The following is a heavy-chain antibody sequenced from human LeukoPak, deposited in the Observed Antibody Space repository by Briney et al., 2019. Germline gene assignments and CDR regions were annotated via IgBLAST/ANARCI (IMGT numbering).Heavy chain of an antibody. CDR1: GGSFSGYY. CDR3: ARVTMIVVVNWFDP. V-gene: IGHV4-34*01. Sequence: SETLSLTCAVYGGSFSGYYWSWIRQPPGKGLEWIGEINHSGSTNYDPSLKSRVTISVDTSKNQFSLKLSSVTAADTAVYYCARVTMIVVVNWFDPWGQGTLVTVSS. D-gene: IGHD3-22*01. CDR2: INHSGST. J-gene: IGHJ5*02.